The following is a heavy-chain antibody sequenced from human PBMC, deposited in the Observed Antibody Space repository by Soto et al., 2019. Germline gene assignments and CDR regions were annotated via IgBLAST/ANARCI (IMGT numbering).Heavy chain of an antibody. CDR2: IYYSGST. CDR3: ARVLGYCSGGSCYCFDP. CDR1: GGSISSYY. Sequence: SETLSLACTVSGGSISSYYWSWIRQPPGKGLEWIGYIYYSGSTNYNPSLKSRVTISVDTSKNQFSLKLSSVTAADTAVYYCARVLGYCSGGSCYCFDPWGQGTLVTVS. J-gene: IGHJ5*02. D-gene: IGHD2-15*01. V-gene: IGHV4-59*01.